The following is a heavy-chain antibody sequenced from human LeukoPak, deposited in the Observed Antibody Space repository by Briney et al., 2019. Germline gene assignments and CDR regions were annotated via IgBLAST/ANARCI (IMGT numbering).Heavy chain of an antibody. J-gene: IGHJ3*02. Sequence: SETLSLTCTVSGGSLSSSSYYWGWLRQPPGEGLEWIGCIYYSGSTHYNPSLKSRVTISVDTSKNQFSLKLSSVTAADTAVYYCARDYGPYAFDIWGQGTMVTVSS. V-gene: IGHV4-39*07. CDR2: IYYSGST. D-gene: IGHD3-16*01. CDR1: GGSLSSSSYY. CDR3: ARDYGPYAFDI.